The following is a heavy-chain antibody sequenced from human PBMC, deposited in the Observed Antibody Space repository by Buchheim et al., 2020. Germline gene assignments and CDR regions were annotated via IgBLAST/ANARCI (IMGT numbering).Heavy chain of an antibody. J-gene: IGHJ5*02. Sequence: EVQLVQSGAEVKKAGESLRISCKGSGYSFTTYWIGWVRQMPGKGLEWMGIIYPHDSDTRYSPSFQGQVTIAADKSINTAYLQWSSLKASDTAIYYCARRTLILPSMGWFDPWGQGTL. CDR2: IYPHDSDT. CDR1: GYSFTTYW. V-gene: IGHV5-51*01. D-gene: IGHD2/OR15-2a*01. CDR3: ARRTLILPSMGWFDP.